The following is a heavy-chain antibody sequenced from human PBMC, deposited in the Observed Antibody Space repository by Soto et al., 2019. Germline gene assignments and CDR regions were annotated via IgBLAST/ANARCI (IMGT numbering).Heavy chain of an antibody. J-gene: IGHJ4*02. V-gene: IGHV3-30*03. CDR2: ISNDGSNT. CDR1: GFVFSNFA. CDR3: TIDIHTNAMTAFLAGVIWGIDY. D-gene: IGHD3-16*01. Sequence: QVQLVESGGGVVRPGTSLRLSCAASGFVFSNFAMYWVRQAPGKGLECVAVISNDGSNTYYADSVKGRFTMSRDNSKNTLYLQMNSLRAEDTAVYYCTIDIHTNAMTAFLAGVIWGIDYWGQGSLVTVSS.